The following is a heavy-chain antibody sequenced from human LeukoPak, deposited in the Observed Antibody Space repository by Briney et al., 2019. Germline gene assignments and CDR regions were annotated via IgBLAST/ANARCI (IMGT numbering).Heavy chain of an antibody. CDR3: ASTSLSTRELFYSEY. D-gene: IGHD1-1*01. Sequence: PGGSLRVSRAASGFTLRRYGMHGVRQAPGKGLEWVAVIWYDGSNKYYADSVKGRFTISRANSKNTLYLQMNSLRVEDTAVYCCASTSLSTRELFYSEYWGEGALVTVSS. V-gene: IGHV3-33*01. CDR2: IWYDGSNK. J-gene: IGHJ4*02. CDR1: GFTLRRYG.